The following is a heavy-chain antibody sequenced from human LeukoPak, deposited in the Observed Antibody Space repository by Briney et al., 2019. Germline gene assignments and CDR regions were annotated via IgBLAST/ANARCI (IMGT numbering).Heavy chain of an antibody. CDR2: IKSDGTTT. D-gene: IGHD3-16*02. J-gene: IGHJ4*02. CDR3: ARDRSYRPED. V-gene: IGHV3-74*01. Sequence: PGRSLRLSCADSGFTFSSYWMHWVRQAPGKGLVWVSLIKSDGTTTGYADSVKGRFTISRDNAKKTLYLQMNSLGAEDTAVYYCARDRSYRPEDWGQGTLVTVSS. CDR1: GFTFSSYW.